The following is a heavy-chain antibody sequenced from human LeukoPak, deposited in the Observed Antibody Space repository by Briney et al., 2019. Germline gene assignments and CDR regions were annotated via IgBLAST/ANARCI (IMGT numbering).Heavy chain of an antibody. CDR3: ATLRPIVVVVAATLANWFDP. CDR2: FDPEDGET. Sequence: GASVTVSCTVSGYTLTELSMHWVRQAPGKGLEWMGGFDPEDGETIYAQKFQGRVTMTEDTSTDTAYMELSSLRSEDTAVYYCATLRPIVVVVAATLANWFDPWGQGTLVTVSS. D-gene: IGHD2-15*01. CDR1: GYTLTELS. J-gene: IGHJ5*02. V-gene: IGHV1-24*01.